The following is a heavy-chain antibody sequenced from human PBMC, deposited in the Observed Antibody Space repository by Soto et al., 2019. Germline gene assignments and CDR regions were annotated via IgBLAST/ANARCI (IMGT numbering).Heavy chain of an antibody. J-gene: IGHJ6*02. D-gene: IGHD2-21*02. V-gene: IGHV1-8*01. CDR3: ARNCGGDCYYYYGMDV. CDR2: MNPNSGNT. Sequence: QVQLVQSGAEVKKPGASVKVSCKASGYTFTSYVINWVRQATGQGLEWMGWMNPNSGNTGYAQKFQGRVTMTRNTSISTAYMELSSLRSEDTAVYYCARNCGGDCYYYYGMDVWGQGTTVTVSS. CDR1: GYTFTSYV.